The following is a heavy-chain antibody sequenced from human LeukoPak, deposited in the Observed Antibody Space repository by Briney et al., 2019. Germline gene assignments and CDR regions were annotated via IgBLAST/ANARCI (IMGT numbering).Heavy chain of an antibody. Sequence: SETLSLTCTVSGGSISSYYWSWIRQPPGKGLEWIGYIYYSGSTNYNPSLKSRVTITVDTSKNQFSLKLSSVTAADTAVYYCARDGSGSYDYWGQGTRVTVSS. CDR2: IYYSGST. J-gene: IGHJ4*02. D-gene: IGHD1-26*01. CDR1: GGSISSYY. V-gene: IGHV4-59*01. CDR3: ARDGSGSYDY.